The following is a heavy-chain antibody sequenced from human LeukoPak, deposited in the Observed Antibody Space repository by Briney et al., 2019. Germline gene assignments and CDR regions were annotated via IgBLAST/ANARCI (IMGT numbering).Heavy chain of an antibody. CDR3: AKYYYGSGSYYEDAFAI. CDR1: GFTFNIYA. Sequence: GGSLRLSCEASGFTFNIYAMSWVRQAPGKGLEWVSTISGSDGSTYYADSVKGRFTISRDNSKNTLYLQIHGLRAEDTAVYYCAKYYYGSGSYYEDAFAIWGQGTVVSVSS. CDR2: ISGSDGST. D-gene: IGHD3-10*01. V-gene: IGHV3-23*01. J-gene: IGHJ3*02.